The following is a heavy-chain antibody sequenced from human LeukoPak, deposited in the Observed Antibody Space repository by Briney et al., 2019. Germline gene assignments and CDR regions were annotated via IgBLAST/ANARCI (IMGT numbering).Heavy chain of an antibody. Sequence: SETLSLTCTVSGGSISSGDYYWTWIRQPPGKGLEWIGYIYYSGSTYYNPSLRSRVTISVDTSKNQFSLKLSSVTAADTAGYYCARSYDFLTAFVPHRRPFDYWGQGTLVTVSS. CDR2: IYYSGST. D-gene: IGHD3-9*01. J-gene: IGHJ4*02. CDR1: GGSISSGDYY. V-gene: IGHV4-30-4*01. CDR3: ARSYDFLTAFVPHRRPFDY.